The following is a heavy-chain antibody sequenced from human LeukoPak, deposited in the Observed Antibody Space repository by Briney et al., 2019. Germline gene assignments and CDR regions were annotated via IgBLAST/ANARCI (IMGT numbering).Heavy chain of an antibody. CDR1: GYSIITYW. J-gene: IGHJ2*01. Sequence: GESLKISCKASGYSIITYWIGWVRQMPGKGLEWLGIIHPGDSDTRYSPSFQGHVTISVDKSISTAYLQWSSLKASDTAMYYCARLKVVTSSYWYFDLWGRGTLVTVSS. D-gene: IGHD4-23*01. V-gene: IGHV5-51*01. CDR2: IHPGDSDT. CDR3: ARLKVVTSSYWYFDL.